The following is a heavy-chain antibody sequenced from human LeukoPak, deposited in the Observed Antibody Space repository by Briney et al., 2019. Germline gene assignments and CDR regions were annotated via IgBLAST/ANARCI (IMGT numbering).Heavy chain of an antibody. CDR2: ITARADST. J-gene: IGHJ3*02. D-gene: IGHD2-8*02. CDR3: AKTYMWSIDAFHI. CDR1: GFTFSNYA. V-gene: IGHV3-23*01. Sequence: GGSLRLSCAASGFTFSNYAMSWVRQAPGKGLEWVSGITARADSTYYADSVKGRVTISRDNSKNTLFLQLNSLRAEDAAVYYCAKTYMWSIDAFHIWGQGTMATVSS.